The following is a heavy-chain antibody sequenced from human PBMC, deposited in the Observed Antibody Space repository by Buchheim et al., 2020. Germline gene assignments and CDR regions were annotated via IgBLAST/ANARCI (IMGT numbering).Heavy chain of an antibody. Sequence: EVQLLESGGGLVQPGGSLRLSCAASGFTFDNYAMTWVRQAPGKGLEWVSTIGGGGVNTFYADSVKGRFTVSRDNSKNTLYLQMNSLRAEDTATFYCAKSMGLTAGARGFDYWGQGTL. CDR1: GFTFDNYA. CDR2: IGGGGVNT. D-gene: IGHD1-26*01. CDR3: AKSMGLTAGARGFDY. J-gene: IGHJ4*02. V-gene: IGHV3-23*01.